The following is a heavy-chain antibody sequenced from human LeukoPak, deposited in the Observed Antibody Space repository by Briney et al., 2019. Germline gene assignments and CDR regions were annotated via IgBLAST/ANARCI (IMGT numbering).Heavy chain of an antibody. V-gene: IGHV4-39*07. Sequence: KPSETLSLTCTVSGGSISSSSYYWGWIRQPPGKGLEWIGSIYYSGSTYYNPSLKSRVTISVDTSKNQFSLKLSSVTAADTAVYYCARRSYSNYTPSADYWGQGTLVTVSS. CDR2: IYYSGST. CDR1: GGSISSSSYY. J-gene: IGHJ4*02. D-gene: IGHD4-11*01. CDR3: ARRSYSNYTPSADY.